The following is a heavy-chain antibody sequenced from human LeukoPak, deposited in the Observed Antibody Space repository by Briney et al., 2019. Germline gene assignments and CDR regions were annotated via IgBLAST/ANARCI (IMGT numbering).Heavy chain of an antibody. V-gene: IGHV1-2*02. D-gene: IGHD3-10*01. CDR1: GYTFTGYY. J-gene: IGHJ6*02. CDR2: INPNSGGT. CDR3: ARVWFGEPVRGLDV. Sequence: ASVKVSCKASGYTFTGYYMHWVRQAPGQGLEWMGWINPNSGGTNYAQKFQGRVTMTRDTSISTAYMELSRLRSDDTAVYYCARVWFGEPVRGLDVWGQGTTVTVSS.